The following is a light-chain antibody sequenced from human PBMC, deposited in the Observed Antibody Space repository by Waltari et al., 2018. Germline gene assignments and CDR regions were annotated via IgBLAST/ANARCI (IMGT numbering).Light chain of an antibody. Sequence: EIVLTQSPGTLSLSPGESATLSCRASQSVGTSVTWYQQKPGQAPRLLIYDVSNRATAIPDRFSGSGSWTDFTLTISSLEPEDFAVYYCHQRSNWPRTFGQGTKVELK. CDR3: HQRSNWPRT. J-gene: IGKJ1*01. CDR2: DVS. CDR1: QSVGTS. V-gene: IGKV3-11*01.